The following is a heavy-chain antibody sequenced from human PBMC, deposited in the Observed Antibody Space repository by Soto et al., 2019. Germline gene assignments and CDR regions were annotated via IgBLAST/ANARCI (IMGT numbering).Heavy chain of an antibody. CDR1: GFTFSSYS. CDR3: ERDRAISYYDFWSGYSRWPSYSYGMDV. D-gene: IGHD3-3*01. CDR2: INSSSSYI. V-gene: IGHV3-21*01. Sequence: PGGSLRLSCAASGFTFSSYSMNWVRQAPGKGLEWVSSINSSSSYIYYADSVKGRFTISRDNAKNSLYLQMNSLRAEDTAVYYCERDRAISYYDFWSGYSRWPSYSYGMDVWGQGTTVTVYS. J-gene: IGHJ6*02.